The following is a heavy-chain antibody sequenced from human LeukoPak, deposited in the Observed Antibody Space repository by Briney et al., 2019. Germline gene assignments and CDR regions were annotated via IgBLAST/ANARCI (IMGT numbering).Heavy chain of an antibody. D-gene: IGHD2-15*01. CDR3: ARALSGWYGLGY. Sequence: SETLSLTCAVYGGSFSGYYWSWIRQPPGKGLEWIGEIKHSGSTNYNPSPKSRVTISVDTSKNQFSLKLSSVTAADTAVYYCARALSGWYGLGYWGQGTLVTVSS. V-gene: IGHV4-34*01. J-gene: IGHJ4*02. CDR2: IKHSGST. CDR1: GGSFSGYY.